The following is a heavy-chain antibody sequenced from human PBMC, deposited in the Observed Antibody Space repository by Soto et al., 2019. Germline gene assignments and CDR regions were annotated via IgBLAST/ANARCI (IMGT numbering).Heavy chain of an antibody. CDR1: GGSISSGGYY. J-gene: IGHJ4*02. CDR2: IYYSGST. V-gene: IGHV4-31*03. CDR3: ARVRVRTAHPFRAFDY. D-gene: IGHD2-2*01. Sequence: QVQLQESGPGLVKPSQTLSLTCTVSGGSISSGGYYWSWIRQHPGKGLEWIGYIYYSGSTYYNPSLKSRVTISVDTSKNQFSLKLSSVTAADTAVYYCARVRVRTAHPFRAFDYWGQGTLVTVSS.